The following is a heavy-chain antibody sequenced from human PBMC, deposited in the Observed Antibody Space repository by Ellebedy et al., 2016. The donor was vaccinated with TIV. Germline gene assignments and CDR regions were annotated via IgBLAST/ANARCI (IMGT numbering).Heavy chain of an antibody. Sequence: SETLSLXXSVSGDSISISTTNYWGWIRQPPGKGLEWIGMISHSGNIYYNPSLKTRVTISVDTSKNQFSLKLTSVTAADTALYYCARHYPGGYPGGVWGRGTTVIVSS. CDR1: GDSISISTTNY. D-gene: IGHD2-15*01. J-gene: IGHJ6*04. CDR3: ARHYPGGYPGGV. V-gene: IGHV4-39*01. CDR2: ISHSGNI.